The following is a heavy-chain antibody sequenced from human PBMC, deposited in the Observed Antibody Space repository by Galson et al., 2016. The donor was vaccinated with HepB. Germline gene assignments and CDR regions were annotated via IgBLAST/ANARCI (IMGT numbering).Heavy chain of an antibody. Sequence: TLSLTCTVSGGSVSSGGYYWSWIRQHPGKGLEWLGYIYCTGSSYYNPSLKSQITISLDTSKNHFSLKVNSVTAADTAVYYCARGGGYCYGTICPSPHDAFDIWGQGTMVTVSS. V-gene: IGHV4-31*01. D-gene: IGHD2-15*01. CDR2: IYCTGSS. J-gene: IGHJ3*02. CDR1: GGSVSSGGYY. CDR3: ARGGGYCYGTICPSPHDAFDI.